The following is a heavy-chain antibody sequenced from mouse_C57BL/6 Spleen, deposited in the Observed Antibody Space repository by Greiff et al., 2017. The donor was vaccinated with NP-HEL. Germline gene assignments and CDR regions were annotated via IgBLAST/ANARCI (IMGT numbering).Heavy chain of an antibody. CDR1: GYSITSGYY. V-gene: IGHV3-6*01. D-gene: IGHD2-1*01. J-gene: IGHJ4*01. Sequence: EVQLQESGPGLVKPSQSLSLTCSVTGYSITSGYYWTWIRQFPGNKLEWMGYISYDGSNNYNPSLKNRISITRDTSKNQFFLKLNSVTTEDTATYDCARHYGNYGFYAMDYWGQGTSVTVSS. CDR3: ARHYGNYGFYAMDY. CDR2: ISYDGSN.